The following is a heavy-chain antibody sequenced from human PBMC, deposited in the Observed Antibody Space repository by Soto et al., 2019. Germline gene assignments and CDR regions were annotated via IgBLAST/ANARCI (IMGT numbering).Heavy chain of an antibody. Sequence: SETLSLTCTVSGGSISSGGYYWSWIRQHPGKGLEWIRYIYYSGSTYYNPSLKSRVTISVDTSKNQFSLKLSSVTAADTAVYYCARETYDFWSGDYYYYGMDVWGQGTTVTVSS. J-gene: IGHJ6*02. CDR3: ARETYDFWSGDYYYYGMDV. D-gene: IGHD3-3*01. CDR2: IYYSGST. CDR1: GGSISSGGYY. V-gene: IGHV4-31*03.